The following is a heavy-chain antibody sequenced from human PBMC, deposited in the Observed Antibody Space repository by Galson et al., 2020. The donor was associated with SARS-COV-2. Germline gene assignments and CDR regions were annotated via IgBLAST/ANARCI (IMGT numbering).Heavy chain of an antibody. CDR1: GFTFSNAW. CDR2: IKSKTDCGTT. Sequence: GESLKISCAASGFTFSNAWMSWVRQSPGKGLEWVGRIKSKTDCGTTDYAAPVKGRLTIPRDDSKNTLYLQMNSLKTEDTAVYYCTTGGPYYDYVWGSYRYTPGDYWGQGTLVTVSS. D-gene: IGHD3-16*02. CDR3: TTGGPYYDYVWGSYRYTPGDY. J-gene: IGHJ4*02. V-gene: IGHV3-15*01.